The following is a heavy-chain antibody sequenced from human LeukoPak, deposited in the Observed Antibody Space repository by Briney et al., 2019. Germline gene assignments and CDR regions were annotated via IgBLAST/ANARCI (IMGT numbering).Heavy chain of an antibody. CDR2: INHSGST. D-gene: IGHD6-6*01. CDR1: GGSFXGYY. CDR3: AKDSSSDAFDI. Sequence: ETLSLTCXXXGGSFXGYYWSWIRQPPGKGLEWIGEINHSGSTNYNPSLKSRVTISVDTSKNQFSLKLSSVTAADTAVYYCAKDSSSDAFDIWGQGTMVTVSS. V-gene: IGHV4-34*01. J-gene: IGHJ3*02.